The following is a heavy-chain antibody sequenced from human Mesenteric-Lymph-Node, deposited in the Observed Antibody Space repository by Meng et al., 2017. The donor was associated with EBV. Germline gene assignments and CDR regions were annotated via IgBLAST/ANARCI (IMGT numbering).Heavy chain of an antibody. CDR1: GGSFSGYY. CDR3: ARGYAGYYGKLFDY. J-gene: IGHJ4*02. Sequence: QGQPQQWGAGLLKPSETLSLTCAVYGGSFSGYYWTWIRQPPGRGLEWIGEINHSGSTNHNPSLKSRVTISADTSKDQFSLKLSSVTAADTAVYYCARGYAGYYGKLFDYWGQGTLVTVSS. V-gene: IGHV4-34*01. CDR2: INHSGST. D-gene: IGHD3-3*01.